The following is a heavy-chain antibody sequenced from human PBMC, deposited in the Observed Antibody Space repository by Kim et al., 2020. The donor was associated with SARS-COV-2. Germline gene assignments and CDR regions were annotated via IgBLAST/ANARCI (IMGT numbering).Heavy chain of an antibody. Sequence: GESLKISCKCSGDRLSKSWIVWVRQMPGKGLEWMGMVHLGDSETRYSPSFQGQVTFSVDKSITTAYVEWSSLKASDTAIYYCARQWDQYYDFWGQGTLVTVSS. V-gene: IGHV5-51*01. J-gene: IGHJ4*02. CDR3: ARQWDQYYDF. CDR2: VHLGDSET. D-gene: IGHD1-26*01. CDR1: GDRLSKSW.